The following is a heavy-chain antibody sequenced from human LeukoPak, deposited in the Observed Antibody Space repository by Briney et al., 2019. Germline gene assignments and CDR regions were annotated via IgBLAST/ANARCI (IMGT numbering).Heavy chain of an antibody. Sequence: PGGSLRLSCAASGFTFSSYAMSWVRQAPGKGLEWVSAISGSGGSTYYADSVKGRSTISRDNSKNTLYLQMNSLRAEDTAVYYCAKSGSLWFGELLPNWYYYGMDVWGQGTTVTVSS. V-gene: IGHV3-23*01. J-gene: IGHJ6*02. CDR1: GFTFSSYA. CDR3: AKSGSLWFGELLPNWYYYGMDV. D-gene: IGHD3-10*01. CDR2: ISGSGGST.